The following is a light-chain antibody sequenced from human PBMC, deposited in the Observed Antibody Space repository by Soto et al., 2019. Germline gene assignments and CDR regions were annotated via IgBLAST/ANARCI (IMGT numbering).Light chain of an antibody. J-gene: IGKJ4*01. CDR1: QSVSSY. CDR2: DAS. V-gene: IGKV3-11*01. Sequence: EIVLTQSPATLSLSPGERATLSCRASQSVSSYLAWYQQKPGQAPRLLIYDASNRATGIPARFSGSGSGTDFTLTIRRLEPEGFSVYYCQQPSNWLTFGGGTNVEIK. CDR3: QQPSNWLT.